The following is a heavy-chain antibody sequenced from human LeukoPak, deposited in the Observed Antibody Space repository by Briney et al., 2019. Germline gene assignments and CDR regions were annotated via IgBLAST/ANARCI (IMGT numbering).Heavy chain of an antibody. D-gene: IGHD3-22*01. J-gene: IGHJ4*02. CDR3: AADSSGPYDY. V-gene: IGHV3-33*01. CDR2: IWYDGSNK. Sequence: PGGSLRLSCAASGFTVSSYGMQWVRQAPGKGLEWVAVIWYDGSNKYYADSVTGRFTISSNNAKNTLYLQMNSLRAEDTAVYYCAADSSGPYDYWGQGALVTVSS. CDR1: GFTVSSYG.